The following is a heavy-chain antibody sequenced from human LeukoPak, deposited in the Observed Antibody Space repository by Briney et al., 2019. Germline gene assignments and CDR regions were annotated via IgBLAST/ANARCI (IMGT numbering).Heavy chain of an antibody. Sequence: EASVKVSCKASGYTFTSYDINWVRQATGQGLEWMGWMNPNSGSTGYTQKFQGRVTITRNTSISTAYMELGSLRSEDTAVYYCAREGIYYDLDSWGQGTLVTVSS. CDR1: GYTFTSYD. D-gene: IGHD3-22*01. CDR2: MNPNSGST. CDR3: AREGIYYDLDS. J-gene: IGHJ4*02. V-gene: IGHV1-8*03.